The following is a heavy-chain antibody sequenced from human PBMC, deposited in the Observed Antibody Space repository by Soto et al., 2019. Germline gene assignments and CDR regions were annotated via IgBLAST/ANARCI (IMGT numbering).Heavy chain of an antibody. D-gene: IGHD2-8*02. CDR3: ARDILSVGPRANDAFDG. CDR1: GFTFSDHL. Sequence: QVQLVQSGAEVRKPGASVNISCRASGFTFSDHLIHWVRQVPGQSLEWMVWINPDNGYTKYSQTFQGRVTMTRPSSASIVYVEVSDLTSEDTAVVYCARDILSVGPRANDAFDGWGQGTRVTVSS. V-gene: IGHV1-3*01. J-gene: IGHJ3*01. CDR2: INPDNGYT.